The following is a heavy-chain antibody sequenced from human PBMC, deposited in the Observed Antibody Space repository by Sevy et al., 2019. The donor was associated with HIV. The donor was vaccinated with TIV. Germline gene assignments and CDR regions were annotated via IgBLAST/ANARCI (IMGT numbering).Heavy chain of an antibody. CDR2: INPSGGGT. V-gene: IGHV1-46*01. CDR1: GYTFTTYY. CDR3: AKAGYRNNWFDP. D-gene: IGHD5-18*01. J-gene: IGHJ5*02. Sequence: ASVKVSCKASGYTFTTYYMHWVRQAPGQGLEWMGIINPSGGGTSYAQKFQGRVTMTRDTSTSTVYLELSSLRSEDTAVYYCAKAGYRNNWFDPWGQGTLVTVSS.